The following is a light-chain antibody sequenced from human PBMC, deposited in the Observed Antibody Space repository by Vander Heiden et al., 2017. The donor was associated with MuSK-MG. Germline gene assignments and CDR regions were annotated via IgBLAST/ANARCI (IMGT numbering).Light chain of an antibody. V-gene: IGLV2-14*01. Sequence: QSALTQPASVSGSPGQSITISCTGTSSDLGGYNYVSWYQQHPGKAPKLMIYDVSNRPSGVSNRFSASKSGNTASLTISGLQAEDEADYYCSSYTSSSTVVFGGGTKLTVL. CDR2: DVS. J-gene: IGLJ2*01. CDR1: SSDLGGYNY. CDR3: SSYTSSSTVV.